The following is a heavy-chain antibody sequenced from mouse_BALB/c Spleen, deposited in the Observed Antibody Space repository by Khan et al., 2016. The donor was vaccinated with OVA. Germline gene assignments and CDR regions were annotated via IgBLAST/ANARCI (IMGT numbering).Heavy chain of an antibody. CDR2: INPRTSYT. CDR3: ARRTTDYAMDY. D-gene: IGHD2-14*01. J-gene: IGHJ4*01. Sequence: VQLQESGAELARPGASVKMSCQASGYTFTSNTMHWVKQRPGQGLEWIGYINPRTSYTNYNQKFKDKATLTADKSSSTAYMQLSSLTSEDSAVYYCARRTTDYAMDYGGQGTSVTVSS. V-gene: IGHV1-4*01. CDR1: GYTFTSNT.